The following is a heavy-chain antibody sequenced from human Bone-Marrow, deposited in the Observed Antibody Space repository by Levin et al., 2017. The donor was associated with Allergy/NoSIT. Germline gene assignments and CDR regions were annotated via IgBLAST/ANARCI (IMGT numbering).Heavy chain of an antibody. Sequence: GESLKISCAASGFDFGDYAMHWVRQGPGRGLEWVALITWNGGSTYYADSVRGRFTISRDNSKHSLFLQMNSLRGDDTALYYCAKGGKYYHNALDVWGQGTTVIVSS. J-gene: IGHJ6*02. CDR1: GFDFGDYA. CDR2: ITWNGGST. V-gene: IGHV3-43D*03. CDR3: AKGGKYYHNALDV.